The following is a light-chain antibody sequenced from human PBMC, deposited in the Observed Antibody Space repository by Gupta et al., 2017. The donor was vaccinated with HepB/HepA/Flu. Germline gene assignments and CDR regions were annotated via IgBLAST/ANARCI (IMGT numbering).Light chain of an antibody. J-gene: IGLJ3*02. CDR2: LNSDGSH. CDR1: SGHSTYA. CDR3: QTWGTGFWV. V-gene: IGLV4-69*01. Sequence: QLVLPQSPSASASLGASVRLTCTLSSGHSTYAIAWHQQQPEKGPRYLMNLNSDGSHSKGDGIPDRFSGSSSGAERYLTISSLQSEDEADYYCQTWGTGFWVFGGGTKLTVL.